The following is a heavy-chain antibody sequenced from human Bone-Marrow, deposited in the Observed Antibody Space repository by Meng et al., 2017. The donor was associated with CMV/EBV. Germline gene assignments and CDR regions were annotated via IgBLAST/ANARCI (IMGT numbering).Heavy chain of an antibody. CDR2: LSDNSAYI. J-gene: IGHJ4*02. CDR3: ARSGQIMGELLYLDY. CDR1: GFPFSGYT. Sequence: GESLKISCVASGFPFSGYTMTWVRQAPGKGLEWVSSLSDNSAYIYYADSVKGRFTISRDNAKNSLFLQMDSLRAEDTAVYYCARSGQIMGELLYLDYWGQGTLVTVSS. D-gene: IGHD1-26*01. V-gene: IGHV3-21*01.